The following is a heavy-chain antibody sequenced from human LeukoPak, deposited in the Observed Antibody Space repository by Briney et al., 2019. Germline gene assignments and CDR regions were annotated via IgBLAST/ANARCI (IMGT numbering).Heavy chain of an antibody. CDR2: FDPEDGET. J-gene: IGHJ4*02. CDR1: GYTLTELS. CDR3: ATGRGIAVAGSIAYYFDY. D-gene: IGHD6-19*01. V-gene: IGHV1-24*01. Sequence: EASVKVSCKVSGYTLTELSMHWVRQAPGKGLEWMGGFDPEDGETIYAQKFQGRVTMTEDTSTDTAYMELSSLRSEDTAVYYCATGRGIAVAGSIAYYFDYWGQGTLVTVSS.